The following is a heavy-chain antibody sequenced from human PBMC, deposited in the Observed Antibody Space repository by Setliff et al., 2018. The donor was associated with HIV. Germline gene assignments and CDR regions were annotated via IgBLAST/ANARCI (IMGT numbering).Heavy chain of an antibody. Sequence: GESLKISCAASGFTLSDYWVTWVRQAPGKGLEWVANIKQDGSKTFYVDSVKGRFTISRDNAKDSLYLQMNSLRAEDTAVYYCARDTYSSSPPLGYWGQGTLVTVPS. V-gene: IGHV3-7*01. D-gene: IGHD6-13*01. CDR1: GFTLSDYW. J-gene: IGHJ4*02. CDR2: IKQDGSKT. CDR3: ARDTYSSSPPLGY.